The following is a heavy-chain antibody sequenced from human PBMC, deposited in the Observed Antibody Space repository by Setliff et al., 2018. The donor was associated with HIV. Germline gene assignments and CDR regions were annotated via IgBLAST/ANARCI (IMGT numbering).Heavy chain of an antibody. CDR3: SRGSNWGSFHMDV. D-gene: IGHD7-27*01. CDR1: GFTFGDYS. CDR2: IRSKSYGGTT. J-gene: IGHJ6*03. Sequence: GGSLRLSCTASGFTFGDYSLSWVRQAPGKGLEWVGFIRSKSYGGTTEYAASVKGRFTISRDESKRIGYLQMNSLKTEDTAVYFCSRGSNWGSFHMDVWGKGTTVTVSS. V-gene: IGHV3-49*04.